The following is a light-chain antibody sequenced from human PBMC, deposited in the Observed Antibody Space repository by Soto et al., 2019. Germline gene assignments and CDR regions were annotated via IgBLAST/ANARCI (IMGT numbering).Light chain of an antibody. Sequence: QSALTQPPSVSGAPGQRVAISCTGSSSNIGAGYDVNWYQQLPETAPKLLIFGDSNRPSGVPDRFSGSKSGTSASLVITGLRADDEADYYCQSNDNGLSGSDVFGTGTKVTVL. J-gene: IGLJ1*01. CDR3: QSNDNGLSGSDV. CDR1: SSNIGAGYD. V-gene: IGLV1-40*01. CDR2: GDS.